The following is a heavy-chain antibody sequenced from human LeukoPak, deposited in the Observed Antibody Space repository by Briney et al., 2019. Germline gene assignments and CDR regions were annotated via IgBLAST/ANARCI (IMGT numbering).Heavy chain of an antibody. V-gene: IGHV1-69*01. CDR3: ARGFRYCSSTSCPFDY. CDR1: GYSFTNYW. D-gene: IGHD2-2*01. Sequence: KVSCKGSGYSFTNYWIGWVRQAPGQGLEWMGGIIPIFGTANYAQKFQGRVTITADESTSTAYMELSSLRSEDTAVYYCARGFRYCSSTSCPFDYWGQGTLVTVSS. J-gene: IGHJ4*02. CDR2: IIPIFGTA.